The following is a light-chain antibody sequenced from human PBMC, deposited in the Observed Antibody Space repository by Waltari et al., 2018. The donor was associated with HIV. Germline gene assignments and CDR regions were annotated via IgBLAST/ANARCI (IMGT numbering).Light chain of an antibody. Sequence: QSALTQPASVSGSPGQSITISCTGTSSDVGGYNSVSCYHQHPGKAPKLIIYDVSNRPSGVPYRFSGSKSGNTASLTISGLQAEDEADYYCKSKTSSSTPCVFGTGTKVTVL. CDR1: SSDVGGYNS. J-gene: IGLJ1*01. V-gene: IGLV2-14*03. CDR2: DVS. CDR3: KSKTSSSTPCV.